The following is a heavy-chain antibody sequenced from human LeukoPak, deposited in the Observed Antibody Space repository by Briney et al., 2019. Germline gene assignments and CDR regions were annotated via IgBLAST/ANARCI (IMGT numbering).Heavy chain of an antibody. Sequence: PSETLSLTCTVSGASISSYYWSWIRQPPAKGLEWIGYIYYSGSTNYNPSLESRVTISVDTSKNQFSLKLSSVTAADTAVYYCARFSGSGAAFDYWGQGTLVTVSS. J-gene: IGHJ4*02. V-gene: IGHV4-59*01. CDR3: ARFSGSGAAFDY. CDR1: GASISSYY. D-gene: IGHD1-26*01. CDR2: IYYSGST.